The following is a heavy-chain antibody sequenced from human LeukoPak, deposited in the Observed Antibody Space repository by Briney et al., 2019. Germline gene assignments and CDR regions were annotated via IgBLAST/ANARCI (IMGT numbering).Heavy chain of an antibody. J-gene: IGHJ5*02. D-gene: IGHD3-10*01. CDR3: ARGGYYDSGNDFRFDP. CDR2: IYFRGST. V-gene: IGHV4-39*07. Sequence: SQTLSLACTVAGGSISSSSYYWGWLRQPPGKGLDWFGGIYFRGSTYYNPSLKCRVTISVETSKNQFSLKLKSVTAADTAVYYCARGGYYDSGNDFRFDPWGQGTLVTVSS. CDR1: GGSISSSSYY.